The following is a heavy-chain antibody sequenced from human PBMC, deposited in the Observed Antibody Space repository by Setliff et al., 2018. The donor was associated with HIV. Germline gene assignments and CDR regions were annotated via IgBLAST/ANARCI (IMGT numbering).Heavy chain of an antibody. V-gene: IGHV4-61*09. Sequence: SETLSLTCTVSGGSINTDVVSWNWIRQPAGKGLEWIGHIYLTGNTNYNPSLKSRVTISLDSSKSQFSLMMTSLTTADTAVYYCAREGTWESYFDAWGQGLLVTVSS. CDR2: IYLTGNT. J-gene: IGHJ4*02. CDR3: AREGTWESYFDA. CDR1: GGSINTDVVS. D-gene: IGHD1-26*01.